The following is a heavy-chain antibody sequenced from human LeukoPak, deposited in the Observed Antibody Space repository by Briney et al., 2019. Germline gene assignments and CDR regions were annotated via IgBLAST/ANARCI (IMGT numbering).Heavy chain of an antibody. D-gene: IGHD3-16*02. V-gene: IGHV3-21*01. J-gene: IGHJ3*01. CDR3: ARDLYYDYVWGSYRNAFDV. CDR1: GFTFSSYA. Sequence: GGSLRLSCAASGFTFSSYAMHWVRQAPGKGLERVSSISGSSSYINYADSVKGRFTITRDNANNSLYLQMNSLRAEDTAVYYCARDLYYDYVWGSYRNAFDVWGQGTMVTVSS. CDR2: ISGSSSYI.